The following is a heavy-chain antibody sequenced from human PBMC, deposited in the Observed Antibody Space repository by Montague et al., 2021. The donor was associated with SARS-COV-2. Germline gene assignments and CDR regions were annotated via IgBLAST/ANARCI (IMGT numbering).Heavy chain of an antibody. V-gene: IGHV4-59*01. J-gene: IGHJ5*02. CDR2: IYYSGST. CDR1: GGSISSYY. CDR3: AGALYCSGGSCYPNWFDP. Sequence: SETLSLTCTVSGGSISSYYWSWIRQPPGKGLEWIGYIYYSGSTNYNPSLKSRVTISVDTSKNQFSLKLSSVTAADTAVYYCAGALYCSGGSCYPNWFDPWGQGTLVTVSS. D-gene: IGHD2-15*01.